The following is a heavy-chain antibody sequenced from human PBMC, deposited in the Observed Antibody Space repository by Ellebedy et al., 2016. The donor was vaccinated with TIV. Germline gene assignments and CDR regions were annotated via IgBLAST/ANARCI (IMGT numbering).Heavy chain of an antibody. CDR1: GFTFSSYG. Sequence: GGSLRLXXAASGFTFSSYGMHWVRQAPGKGLEWVAVIWYDGSNKYYADSVKGRFTISRDNSKNTLYLQMNSLRAEDTAVYYCARSKNWGDFDYWGQGTLVTVSS. D-gene: IGHD7-27*01. CDR2: IWYDGSNK. CDR3: ARSKNWGDFDY. J-gene: IGHJ4*02. V-gene: IGHV3-33*01.